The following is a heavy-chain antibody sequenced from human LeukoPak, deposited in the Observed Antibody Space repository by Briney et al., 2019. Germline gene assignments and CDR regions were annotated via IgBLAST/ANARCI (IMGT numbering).Heavy chain of an antibody. CDR1: GGTFSSYA. Sequence: ASVKVSCKASGGTFSSYAISWVRQAPGQGLEWMGWMNPNSGNTGYAQKFQGRVTMTRNTPISTAYMELSSLRSEDTAVYYCARGGLRVLRYFDWSDRIDAFDIWGQGTMVTVSS. CDR2: MNPNSGNT. V-gene: IGHV1-8*02. D-gene: IGHD3-9*01. J-gene: IGHJ3*02. CDR3: ARGGLRVLRYFDWSDRIDAFDI.